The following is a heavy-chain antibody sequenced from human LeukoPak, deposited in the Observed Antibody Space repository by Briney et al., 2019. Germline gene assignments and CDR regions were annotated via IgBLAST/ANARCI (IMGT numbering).Heavy chain of an antibody. J-gene: IGHJ6*03. V-gene: IGHV4-31*03. CDR1: GGSISSGGYY. CDR3: ARGLFSSSWSYYYYMDV. CDR2: IYYSGSI. Sequence: SETLSLTCTVSGGSISSGGYYWSWIRQHPGKGLEWIGYIYYSGSIYYNPSLKSRVTISVHTSKNQFSLKLSSVTAADTAVYYCARGLFSSSWSYYYYMDVWGKGTTVTVSS. D-gene: IGHD6-13*01.